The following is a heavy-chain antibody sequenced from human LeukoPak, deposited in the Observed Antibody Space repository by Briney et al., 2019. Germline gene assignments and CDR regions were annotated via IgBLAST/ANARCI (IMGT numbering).Heavy chain of an antibody. Sequence: GGSLRLSCAASTFTFSNYWMTWVRQAPGKGLEWVANIKQDGSKKSHVDSVKGRFTISRDNAKNSLYLQMNSLRAEDTAIYYCTRVGYIDEGIDYWGQGTLVTVSS. V-gene: IGHV3-7*04. D-gene: IGHD5-24*01. CDR3: TRVGYIDEGIDY. CDR1: TFTFSNYW. J-gene: IGHJ4*02. CDR2: IKQDGSKK.